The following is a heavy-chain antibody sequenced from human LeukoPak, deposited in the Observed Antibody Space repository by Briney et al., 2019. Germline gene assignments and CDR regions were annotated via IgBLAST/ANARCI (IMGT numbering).Heavy chain of an antibody. Sequence: PGGSLRLSCAASGFTFKSFEMNWVRQAPGKGLEWLSYISSSGNTMYYADSVKGRFTISRDNAKNSVYLQMNSLRAEDTGVYYCARGLAVSSNYWGRGTLATVSS. CDR1: GFTFKSFE. J-gene: IGHJ4*02. CDR3: ARGLAVSSNY. CDR2: ISSSGNTM. D-gene: IGHD6-19*01. V-gene: IGHV3-48*03.